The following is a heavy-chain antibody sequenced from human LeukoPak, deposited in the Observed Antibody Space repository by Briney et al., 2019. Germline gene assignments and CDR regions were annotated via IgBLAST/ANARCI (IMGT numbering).Heavy chain of an antibody. Sequence: ASVKVSCKASGGTFSSYVITWVRQAPGQGLEWMGGIIPMFGTADYAQKFQGRVTITADESTSTAYMQLSSLRSEDTAVYYCARGAYSSGPYYFDHWGQGTLVTVSS. CDR2: IIPMFGTA. D-gene: IGHD6-19*01. CDR3: ARGAYSSGPYYFDH. J-gene: IGHJ4*02. CDR1: GGTFSSYV. V-gene: IGHV1-69*13.